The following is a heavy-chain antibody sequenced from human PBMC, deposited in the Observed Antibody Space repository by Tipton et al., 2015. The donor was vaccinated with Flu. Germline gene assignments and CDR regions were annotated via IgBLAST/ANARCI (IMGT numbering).Heavy chain of an antibody. CDR1: GGSISSYY. Sequence: TLSLTCTVSGGSISSYYWSWIRQPPGKGLEWIGYIYYSGSTNYNPSLKSRVTISVDTSKNQFSLKLSSVTAADTAVYYCARDLSDSSTLGDYWGQGTLVTVSS. J-gene: IGHJ4*02. CDR2: IYYSGST. V-gene: IGHV4-59*01. CDR3: ARDLSDSSTLGDY. D-gene: IGHD6-19*01.